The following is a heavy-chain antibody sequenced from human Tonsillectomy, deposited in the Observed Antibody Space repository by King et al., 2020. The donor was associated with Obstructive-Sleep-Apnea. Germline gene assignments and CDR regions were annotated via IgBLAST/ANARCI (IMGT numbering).Heavy chain of an antibody. V-gene: IGHV3-21*01. CDR1: GFNFSIYS. Sequence: QLVQSGGGLVKPGGSLRLTCEASGFNFSIYSINWVRQAPGKGLEWVSSISGSSTYIYYADSLKGRFTISRDNAKNLVSLQMNSLRAEDTAVYYCSIFGVDHFDFWGQGTLVTVSS. D-gene: IGHD3-3*01. CDR2: ISGSSTYI. J-gene: IGHJ4*02. CDR3: SIFGVDHFDF.